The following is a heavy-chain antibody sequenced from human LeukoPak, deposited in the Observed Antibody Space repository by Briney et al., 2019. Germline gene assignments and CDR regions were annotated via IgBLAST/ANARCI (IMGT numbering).Heavy chain of an antibody. Sequence: ASVKVSCKASGYTFTSYDINWVRQATGQGLEWMGWMNPNSGNTGYAQKFQGRVTMTRNTSISTAYMELSSLRSEDTAVYYCARGHSKGSWFQLSYYYGMDVWGQGTTVTVSS. V-gene: IGHV1-8*01. D-gene: IGHD6-13*01. J-gene: IGHJ6*02. CDR1: GYTFTSYD. CDR3: ARGHSKGSWFQLSYYYGMDV. CDR2: MNPNSGNT.